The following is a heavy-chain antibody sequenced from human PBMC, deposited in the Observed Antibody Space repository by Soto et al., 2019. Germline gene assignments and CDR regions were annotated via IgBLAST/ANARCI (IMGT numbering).Heavy chain of an antibody. V-gene: IGHV5-51*01. J-gene: IGHJ6*03. CDR2: IHPGDSDT. D-gene: IGHD2-15*01. Sequence: PGESLKISCKGFGYSFTSYWIGWVRQMPGKGLEWMGIIHPGDSDTRYSPSFQGQVTISADKSISTAYLQWSSLKASDTAMYYCARHRGVAPSYYYYMDVWGKGTTVTVSS. CDR1: GYSFTSYW. CDR3: ARHRGVAPSYYYYMDV.